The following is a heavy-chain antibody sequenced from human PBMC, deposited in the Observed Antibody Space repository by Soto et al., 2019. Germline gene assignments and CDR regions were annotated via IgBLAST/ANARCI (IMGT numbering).Heavy chain of an antibody. Sequence: QVQLVQSGAEVKKPGASVKVSCKASGYTFTSYYMHWVRQAPGQGLEWMGIINPSGGSTSYAQKFQGRVTMTRDTSTSTVYMELSSLRSEDTAVYYCAREVSNYYDSSGYGAFDIWGQGTMVTVSS. CDR3: AREVSNYYDSSGYGAFDI. V-gene: IGHV1-46*01. D-gene: IGHD3-22*01. J-gene: IGHJ3*02. CDR2: INPSGGST. CDR1: GYTFTSYY.